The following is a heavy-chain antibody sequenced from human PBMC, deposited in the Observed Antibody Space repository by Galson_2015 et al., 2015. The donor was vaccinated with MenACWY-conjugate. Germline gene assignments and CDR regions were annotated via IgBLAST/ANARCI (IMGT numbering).Heavy chain of an antibody. J-gene: IGHJ4*02. CDR1: GFTISRYA. Sequence: SLRLSCAASGFTISRYAIHWVRQAPGKGLEWVAVTSYDGSQKCYADPVKGRFTISRDNSKNTLYLQMNSLRDEDTAVYFCARDQQGYNSSLYRSFDYWGQGTLVTVSS. CDR2: TSYDGSQK. V-gene: IGHV3-30*04. D-gene: IGHD6-13*01. CDR3: ARDQQGYNSSLYRSFDY.